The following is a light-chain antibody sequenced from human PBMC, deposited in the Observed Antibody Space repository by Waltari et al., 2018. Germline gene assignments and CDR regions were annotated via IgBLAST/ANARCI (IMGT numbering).Light chain of an antibody. J-gene: IGLJ3*02. V-gene: IGLV2-14*01. Sequence: QSALTQPASVSGSPGQSITISCTGTISDLCAYNYVSGYQQYPCKAPTLIIFDVNKMSSGVSNRFSGSKSGNTASLTISGLQAEDEADYYCNSYTFSNTWVFGGGTKLTVL. CDR3: NSYTFSNTWV. CDR1: ISDLCAYNY. CDR2: DVN.